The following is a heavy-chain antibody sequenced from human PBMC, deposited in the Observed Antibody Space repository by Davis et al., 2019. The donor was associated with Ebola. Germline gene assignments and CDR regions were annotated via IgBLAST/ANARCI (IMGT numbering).Heavy chain of an antibody. CDR3: ARLYSGSAPLDY. CDR2: IYHSESS. V-gene: IGHV4-61*03. J-gene: IGHJ4*02. CDR1: GDSISSGHYY. D-gene: IGHD1-26*01. Sequence: SETLSLTCTVSGDSISSGHYYWSWIRQPPGKGLEWIGYIYHSESSNYNPSLKSRVTISVDTSKNHFSLKLSSVTAADTAVYYCARLYSGSAPLDYWGQGTLVTVSS.